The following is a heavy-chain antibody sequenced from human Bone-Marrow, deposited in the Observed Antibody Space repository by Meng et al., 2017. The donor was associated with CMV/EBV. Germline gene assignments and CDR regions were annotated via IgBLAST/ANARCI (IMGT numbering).Heavy chain of an antibody. CDR3: ARRGRAERSGYSYFDS. V-gene: IGHV4-4*07. D-gene: IGHD3-3*01. CDR2: IYTSGST. Sequence: SETLSLTCTVSGGSISSYYWSWIRQPAGKGLEWIGRIYTSGSTNYNPSLESRVTISLDASNDQFSLRLSSVTAADTAVYYCARRGRAERSGYSYFDSWGQGTLVTVSS. J-gene: IGHJ4*02. CDR1: GGSISSYY.